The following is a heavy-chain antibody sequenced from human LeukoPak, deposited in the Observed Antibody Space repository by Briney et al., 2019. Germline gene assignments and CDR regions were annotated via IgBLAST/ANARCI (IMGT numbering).Heavy chain of an antibody. V-gene: IGHV6-1*01. Sequence: RSQTLSLTCAITGDGVSSNSASWNWVRQSPSRGLEWLGKTLYRSKWYNDYAVSVKSRITINPDTSKNQFSLQLNSVTPEDTAVYYCARSHYYGMDVWGQGTTVTVAS. CDR1: GDGVSSNSAS. J-gene: IGHJ6*02. CDR2: TLYRSKWYN. CDR3: ARSHYYGMDV.